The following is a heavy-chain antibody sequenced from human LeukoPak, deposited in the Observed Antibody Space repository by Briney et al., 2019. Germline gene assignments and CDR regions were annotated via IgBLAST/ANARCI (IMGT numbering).Heavy chain of an antibody. Sequence: GGSLRLSCAASGFTFDDYAMHWVRQAPGKGLEWVSGISWNSGSIGYADSVKGRFTISRDNAKNSLYLQMNSLRAEDTALYYCAKGTTAATYTGEDLWGRGTLVTVSS. CDR2: ISWNSGSI. CDR1: GFTFDDYA. V-gene: IGHV3-9*01. CDR3: AKGTTAATYTGEDL. D-gene: IGHD2-8*02. J-gene: IGHJ2*01.